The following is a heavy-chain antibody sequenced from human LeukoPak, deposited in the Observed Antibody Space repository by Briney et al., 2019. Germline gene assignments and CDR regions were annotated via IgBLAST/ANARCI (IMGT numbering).Heavy chain of an antibody. CDR1: GFTFSSYW. CDR2: IKSDGSST. Sequence: GGSLRLSCAASGFTFSSYWMHWVRQAPGKGLVWVSRIKSDGSSTSYADSVKGRSTISRDNAKNTLYLQMNSLRAEDTAIYYCARDQGGGTSYWGQGTLVTVSS. V-gene: IGHV3-74*01. CDR3: ARDQGGGTSY. D-gene: IGHD2-15*01. J-gene: IGHJ4*02.